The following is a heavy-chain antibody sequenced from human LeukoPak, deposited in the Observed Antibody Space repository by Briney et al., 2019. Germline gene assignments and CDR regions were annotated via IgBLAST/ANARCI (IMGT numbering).Heavy chain of an antibody. D-gene: IGHD2-15*01. Sequence: PGGSLRLSCAASGFTVSSDYMSWVPQAPGKGLEWVSGIYSGSRTYYADSVKGRFTLSRDNSKNTLYPQMNSLRAEDTAVYYCARDLVVVVAATVSYWGQGTLGTVSS. CDR3: ARDLVVVVAATVSY. J-gene: IGHJ4*02. V-gene: IGHV3-66*01. CDR2: IYSGSRT. CDR1: GFTVSSDY.